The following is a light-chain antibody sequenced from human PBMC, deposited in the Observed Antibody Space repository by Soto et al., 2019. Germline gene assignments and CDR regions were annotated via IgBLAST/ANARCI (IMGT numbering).Light chain of an antibody. Sequence: DIQMTQSPSSLSASVGDRVTITCRASQSISSYLNWYHQKPGKAPKLLIYAASSLQSWVPSRFSGSGSGTDFTLTMSSLQPEDFATYYCQRSYSTTINFGQGTRLEIK. J-gene: IGKJ5*01. CDR3: QRSYSTTIN. CDR2: AAS. CDR1: QSISSY. V-gene: IGKV1-39*01.